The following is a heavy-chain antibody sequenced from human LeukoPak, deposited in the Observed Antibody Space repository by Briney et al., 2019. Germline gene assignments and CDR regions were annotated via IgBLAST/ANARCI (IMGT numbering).Heavy chain of an antibody. J-gene: IGHJ4*02. V-gene: IGHV3-48*01. CDR1: GFTFTTCN. CDR3: ATDTYYSDTAAECDY. Sequence: PGGSLRLSCAASGFTFTTCNMNWFRQAPGKGLEWISYISSTTKNVYYADSVRGRFTISRDNAKHSLYLQMNSLRAEDTAVYYCATDTYYSDTAAECDYWGQGTLVTVSS. D-gene: IGHD3-22*01. CDR2: ISSTTKNV.